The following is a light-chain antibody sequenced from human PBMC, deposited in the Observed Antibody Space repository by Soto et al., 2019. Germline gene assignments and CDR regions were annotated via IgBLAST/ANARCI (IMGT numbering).Light chain of an antibody. CDR3: QQYNNWPPNT. V-gene: IGKV3-15*01. Sequence: EIVMTQSPATLSVSPGERATLSCRASQSVSKSLAWYQQKPGQAPRLLISSASTRATGIPARFSGSGSETEFTLTISSLQSEDFAVYYCQQYNNWPPNTFGQGTRLEIK. CDR1: QSVSKS. J-gene: IGKJ5*01. CDR2: SAS.